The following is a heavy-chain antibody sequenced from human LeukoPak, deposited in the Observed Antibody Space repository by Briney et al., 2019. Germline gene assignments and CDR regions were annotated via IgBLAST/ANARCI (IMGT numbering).Heavy chain of an antibody. CDR2: IKSKTAGGTT. CDR3: ATAYCSSASCHDGNWFDP. CDR1: GFTFSNTW. J-gene: IGHJ5*02. V-gene: IGHV3-15*01. Sequence: GGSLRLSCAASGFTFSNTWMSWVRQAPGQGLEWVGRIKSKTAGGTTGYAAPVKGRFTISRDDSRATLYLQMNGLQTEDTAVYYCATAYCSSASCHDGNWFDPWGQGTLVTVSS. D-gene: IGHD2-2*01.